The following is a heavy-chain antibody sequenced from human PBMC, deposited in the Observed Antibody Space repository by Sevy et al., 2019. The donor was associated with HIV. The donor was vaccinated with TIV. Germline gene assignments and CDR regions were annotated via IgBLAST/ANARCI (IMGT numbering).Heavy chain of an antibody. CDR3: ARHATIIVGATTGY. CDR2: IYYSGST. Sequence: SENLSLTCTVSGGSISSSSYYWGWIRQPPGKGLEWIGSIYYSGSTYYNPSLKSRVTISVDTSKNQFSLKLSSVTAADTAVYYCARHATIIVGATTGYWGQGTLVTVSS. D-gene: IGHD1-26*01. CDR1: GGSISSSSYY. J-gene: IGHJ4*02. V-gene: IGHV4-39*01.